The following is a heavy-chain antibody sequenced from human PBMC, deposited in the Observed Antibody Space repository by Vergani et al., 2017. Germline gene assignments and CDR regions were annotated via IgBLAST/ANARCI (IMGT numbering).Heavy chain of an antibody. CDR1: GDSIISRSYY. V-gene: IGHV4-39*01. J-gene: IGHJ2*01. CDR2: INNSGNG. CDR3: ASGKYYSDSTSHFRGRYFDV. Sequence: QMQLQESGPGLVKASETLSLTCTVSGDSIISRSYYWGWIRQPPGKGLEWIGSINNSGNGDSSSSLKSRVTISADTPKNQFSLRLTSVTAADTAVYYCASGKYYSDSTSHFRGRYFDVWGRGTLVTVPS. D-gene: IGHD3-16*01.